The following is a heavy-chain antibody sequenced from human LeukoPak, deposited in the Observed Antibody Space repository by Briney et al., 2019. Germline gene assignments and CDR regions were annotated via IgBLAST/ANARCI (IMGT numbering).Heavy chain of an antibody. Sequence: GGSLRLSCEASGFTFSSSWMNWVRQAPGKGLEWVASINEDGSEKYYVDSVKGRFTVSRDNAKNSLYLQLNSLRVEDTAVYYCTRDSGRFRLDYWGQGILVTVSS. CDR2: INEDGSEK. J-gene: IGHJ4*02. V-gene: IGHV3-7*01. D-gene: IGHD6-19*01. CDR1: GFTFSSSW. CDR3: TRDSGRFRLDY.